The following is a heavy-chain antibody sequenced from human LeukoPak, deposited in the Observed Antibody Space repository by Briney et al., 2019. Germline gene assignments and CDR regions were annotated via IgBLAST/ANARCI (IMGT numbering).Heavy chain of an antibody. Sequence: GDSVKVSCKASGYTFSGHHMHWMRQAPGQGLEWMGWILPNSGGTHYGQKFQGRVTMTGDTSINTAYIELTRLTSDDTAVYYCSRDGPSGSNMASDYWGQGTLVTVSS. CDR2: ILPNSGGT. D-gene: IGHD1-26*01. CDR3: SRDGPSGSNMASDY. J-gene: IGHJ4*02. CDR1: GYTFSGHH. V-gene: IGHV1-2*02.